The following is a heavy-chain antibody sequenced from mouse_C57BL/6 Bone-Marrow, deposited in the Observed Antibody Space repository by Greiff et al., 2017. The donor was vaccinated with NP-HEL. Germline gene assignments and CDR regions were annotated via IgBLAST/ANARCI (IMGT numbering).Heavy chain of an antibody. CDR3: ARDAMDY. V-gene: IGHV5-15*01. CDR1: GFTFSDYG. Sequence: EVQLVESGGGLVQPGGSLKLSCAASGFTFSDYGMAWVRQAPRKGPEWVAFISNLAYSIYYADPVTGRFTISREKAKNTLYLEMSSLRSEDTAMYYCARDAMDYWGQGTSVTVSS. CDR2: ISNLAYSI. J-gene: IGHJ4*01.